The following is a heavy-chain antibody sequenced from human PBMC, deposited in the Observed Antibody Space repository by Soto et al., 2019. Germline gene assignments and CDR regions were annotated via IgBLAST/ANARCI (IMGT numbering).Heavy chain of an antibody. CDR2: ISGYNGNT. V-gene: IGHV1-18*01. J-gene: IGHJ1*01. D-gene: IGHD6-13*01. CDR3: ARGGSSWSAEYYQH. CDR1: GYTFSNYG. Sequence: QVRLVQSGVEVKKPGASVKVSCMASGYTFSNYGISWVRQAPGQGPEWMGWISGYNGNTKNVQKFRGRVTMTTDISTSTAYMELRSLSSDDTAVYYCARGGSSWSAEYYQHWGQGTLVIVSS.